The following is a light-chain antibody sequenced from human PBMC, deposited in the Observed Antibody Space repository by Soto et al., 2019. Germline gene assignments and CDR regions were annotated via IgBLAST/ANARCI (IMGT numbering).Light chain of an antibody. V-gene: IGKV1-5*03. J-gene: IGKJ1*01. CDR1: QSISSW. CDR2: KAS. CDR3: QQYHNLWT. Sequence: DIQMTQSPSTLSASLGDRVTITCRASQSISSWLAWYQQKPGKAPKLLIYKASSLKSGVPSRFSGSGSGTEFTLTITSLQSEDFALYYCQQYHNLWTFGQGTKVDIK.